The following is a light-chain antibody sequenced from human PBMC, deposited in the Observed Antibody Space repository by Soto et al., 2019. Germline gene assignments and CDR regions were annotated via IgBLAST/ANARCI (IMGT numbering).Light chain of an antibody. V-gene: IGKV1-6*01. CDR3: LQDYGDSWT. Sequence: IQLTQSPSFLSASVGDRVTITCRASRDVGSDVSWYQQKPGQAPKLLIYAASNLYTGVPSRFSGSRSGTEFTLTISSLQPEDFASYYCLQDYGDSWTFGQGTKVEIE. CDR1: RDVGSD. J-gene: IGKJ1*01. CDR2: AAS.